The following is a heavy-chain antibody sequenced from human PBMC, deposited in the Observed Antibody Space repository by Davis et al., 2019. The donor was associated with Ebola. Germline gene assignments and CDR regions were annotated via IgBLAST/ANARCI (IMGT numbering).Heavy chain of an antibody. CDR3: AIANRGPVADTGDY. Sequence: GGSLRLSCAASGFTFSNYGIHWVRQAPGKGLEWVAYIRYDGAKRYYGDSVKGRFTISRDNAKNSLYLQMNSLRAEDTAVYYCAIANRGPVADTGDYWGQGTLVTVSS. J-gene: IGHJ4*02. CDR2: IRYDGAKR. D-gene: IGHD6-19*01. V-gene: IGHV3-30*02. CDR1: GFTFSNYG.